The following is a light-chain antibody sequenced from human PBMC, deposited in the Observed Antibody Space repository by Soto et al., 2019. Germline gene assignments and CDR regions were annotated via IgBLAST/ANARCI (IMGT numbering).Light chain of an antibody. CDR2: EVS. CDR1: TSDIGANNF. V-gene: IGLV2-14*01. CDR3: NAYTNTGARV. J-gene: IGLJ1*01. Sequence: QSVLTQPASVSGSPGQSITISCAGTTSDIGANNFVSWYHQRPGKAPKVIIYEVSNRPAGVSYRFSGSKSGSTASLTISGLQAEDEALYSCNAYTNTGARVFGTGTKATVL.